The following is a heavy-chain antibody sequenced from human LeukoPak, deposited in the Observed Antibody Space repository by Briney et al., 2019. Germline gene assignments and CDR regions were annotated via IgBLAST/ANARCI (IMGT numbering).Heavy chain of an antibody. CDR3: AKGDYGDYVYYFDY. J-gene: IGHJ4*02. D-gene: IGHD4-17*01. CDR1: GFTFSSYA. CDR2: ISGSGGST. Sequence: GGSLGLSCAASGFTFSSYAMIWVRQAPGKGLEGVSAISGSGGSTYYADSVKGRFTISRDNSKNTLYLQMNSLRAEDTAVYYCAKGDYGDYVYYFDYWGQGTLVTVSS. V-gene: IGHV3-23*01.